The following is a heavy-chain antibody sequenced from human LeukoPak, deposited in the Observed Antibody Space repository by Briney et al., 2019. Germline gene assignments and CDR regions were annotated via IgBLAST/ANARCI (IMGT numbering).Heavy chain of an antibody. CDR2: IIPILGIA. J-gene: IGHJ4*02. Sequence: SVKVSCKASGGTFSSYTISWVRQAPGQGLEWMGRIIPILGIANYAQKFQGRVTITADKSTSTAYMELSGLRSEDTAVYYCARVYCSSTSCYREIDYWGQGTLVTVSS. CDR3: ARVYCSSTSCYREIDY. V-gene: IGHV1-69*02. D-gene: IGHD2-2*02. CDR1: GGTFSSYT.